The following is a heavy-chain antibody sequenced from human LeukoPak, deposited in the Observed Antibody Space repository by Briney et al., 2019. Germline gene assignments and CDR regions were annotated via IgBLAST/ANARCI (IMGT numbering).Heavy chain of an antibody. CDR1: GGSISSLY. CDR3: ARGDCSGGSCENFDY. Sequence: SETLSLTCTVSGGSISSLYWSWIRQPPGKGLEWIGYIYYSGSTNYNPSLKSRVTISVDTSENQFSLKLSSVTAADTAVYYCARGDCSGGSCENFDYWGQGTLVTVSS. V-gene: IGHV4-59*11. CDR2: IYYSGST. J-gene: IGHJ4*02. D-gene: IGHD2-15*01.